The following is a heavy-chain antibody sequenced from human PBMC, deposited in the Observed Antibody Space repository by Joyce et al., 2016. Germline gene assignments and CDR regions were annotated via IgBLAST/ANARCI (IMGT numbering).Heavy chain of an antibody. CDR2: IIGIGVTT. Sequence: EVRLLESGGGLIQPGGSLRLSCAASGFTFNTYAMSWVRQAPGKGLEWVSTIIGIGVTTYDADSVGGRFTISRENSKSTLFLQMNSLKTEDTAIYYCAKDYGSGSFCDYWGQGTLVTVSS. D-gene: IGHD3-10*01. J-gene: IGHJ4*02. V-gene: IGHV3-23*01. CDR1: GFTFNTYA. CDR3: AKDYGSGSFCDY.